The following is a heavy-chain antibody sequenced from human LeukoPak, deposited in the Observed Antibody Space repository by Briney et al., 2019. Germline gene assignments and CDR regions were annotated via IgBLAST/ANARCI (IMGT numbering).Heavy chain of an antibody. D-gene: IGHD5-18*01. CDR2: INPNSGGT. J-gene: IGHJ2*01. Sequence: EASVKVSCKASGYTFTGYYMHWVRQAPGQGLEWMGWINPNSGGTNYAQKFQGRVTMTRDTSISTAYMELSRLRSDDTAVYYCARDWEDTAMVSYWYLDLWGRGTLVTVSS. CDR1: GYTFTGYY. V-gene: IGHV1-2*02. CDR3: ARDWEDTAMVSYWYLDL.